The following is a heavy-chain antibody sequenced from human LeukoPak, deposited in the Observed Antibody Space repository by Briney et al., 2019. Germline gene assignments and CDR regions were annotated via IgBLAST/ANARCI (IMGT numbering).Heavy chain of an antibody. CDR1: GYIFTSYC. Sequence: PGESLRLSCAASGYIFTSYCMHWVRHARGKGLVWVSRINSDGISTTYADSVKGRFTISRDNAKNTVFLQMNSLTAEDTAVYYCARDGWVDYWGQGTVVTVSS. J-gene: IGHJ4*02. V-gene: IGHV3-74*01. CDR3: ARDGWVDY. D-gene: IGHD3-10*01. CDR2: INSDGIST.